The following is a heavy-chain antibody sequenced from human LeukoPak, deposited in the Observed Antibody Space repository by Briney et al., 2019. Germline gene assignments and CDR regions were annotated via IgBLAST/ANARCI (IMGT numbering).Heavy chain of an antibody. CDR3: AKDNAPFITMIATDY. D-gene: IGHD3-22*01. V-gene: IGHV3-23*01. CDR2: ISGSGGST. J-gene: IGHJ4*02. Sequence: GGSLRLSCAASGFTLSSYAMSWVRQAPGKGLEWVSAISGSGGSTYYADSVKGRFTIPRDNSKNTLYLQMNSLRAEDTAVYYCAKDNAPFITMIATDYWGQGTLVTVSS. CDR1: GFTLSSYA.